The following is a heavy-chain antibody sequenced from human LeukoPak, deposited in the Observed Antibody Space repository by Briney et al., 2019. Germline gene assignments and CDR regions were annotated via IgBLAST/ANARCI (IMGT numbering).Heavy chain of an antibody. V-gene: IGHV3-23*01. Sequence: GGSLRLSCAASAFTFSSYGMSWVRQAPGKGREGVSSISGSGGSTQYADSVQGRFAISRDNSKNTLYLQMNSLRVEDTAVYFCARDPNGDYIGTFDMWGRGTMVSVSS. CDR1: AFTFSSYG. CDR2: ISGSGGST. CDR3: ARDPNGDYIGTFDM. J-gene: IGHJ3*02. D-gene: IGHD4-17*01.